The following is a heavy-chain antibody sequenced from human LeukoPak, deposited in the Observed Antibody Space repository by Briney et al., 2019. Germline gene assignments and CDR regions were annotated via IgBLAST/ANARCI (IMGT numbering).Heavy chain of an antibody. D-gene: IGHD3-3*01. CDR3: ARAVDFWSGYPQPNWFDP. V-gene: IGHV3-23*01. CDR1: GFTFSSYA. Sequence: GGSLRLSCAASGFTFSSYAMSWVRQAPGKGLEWVSAISGSGGSTYYADSVKGRFTISRDNSKNTLYVQMNSLRAEDTAVYYCARAVDFWSGYPQPNWFDPKGQGTGVTVSS. J-gene: IGHJ5*02. CDR2: ISGSGGST.